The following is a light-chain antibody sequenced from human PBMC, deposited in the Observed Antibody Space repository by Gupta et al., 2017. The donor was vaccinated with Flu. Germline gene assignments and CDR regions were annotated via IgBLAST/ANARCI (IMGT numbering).Light chain of an antibody. V-gene: IGKV1-33*01. CDR1: RKSNYY. Sequence: SSVCASVRASVSSTSLASRKSNYYLDWYQQKPGQAPKLLIHYGSNREPGVPERFSGSGSGTDFTLTISSLQAEDVATYYCKQDVHLPLTFGGGTKVEIK. CDR3: KQDVHLPLT. CDR2: YGS. J-gene: IGKJ4*01.